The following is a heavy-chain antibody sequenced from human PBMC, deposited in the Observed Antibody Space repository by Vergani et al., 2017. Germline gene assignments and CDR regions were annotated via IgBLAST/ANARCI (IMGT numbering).Heavy chain of an antibody. J-gene: IGHJ6*02. Sequence: EVQLLESGGGLVQPGGSLRLSCAASGFTFSSYAMSWVRQAPGKGLEWVSAISGSGGSTYYADSVKGRFTISRDNSKNTLYLQMNSLRAEDTAVYYCARGWEQPLVPVSYYGMDVWGQGTTVTVSS. CDR3: ARGWEQPLVPVSYYGMDV. V-gene: IGHV3-23*01. CDR1: GFTFSSYA. CDR2: ISGSGGST. D-gene: IGHD6-13*01.